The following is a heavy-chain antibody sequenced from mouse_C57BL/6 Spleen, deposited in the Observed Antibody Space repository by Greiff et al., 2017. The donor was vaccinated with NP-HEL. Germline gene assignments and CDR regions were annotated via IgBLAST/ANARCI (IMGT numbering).Heavy chain of an antibody. CDR3: ARSNYGNYVGY. CDR2: IYPGDGDT. Sequence: VQLQQSGPELVKPGASVKISCKASGYAFSSSWMNWVKQRPGKGLEWIGRIYPGDGDTNYNGKFKGKATLTADKSSSTAYMQLSSLTSEDSAVYFCARSNYGNYVGYWGQGTTLTVSS. CDR1: GYAFSSSW. D-gene: IGHD2-1*01. V-gene: IGHV1-82*01. J-gene: IGHJ2*01.